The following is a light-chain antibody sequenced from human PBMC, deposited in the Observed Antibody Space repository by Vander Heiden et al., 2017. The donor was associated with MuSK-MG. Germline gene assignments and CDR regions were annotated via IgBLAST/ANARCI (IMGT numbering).Light chain of an antibody. V-gene: IGLV1-44*01. Sequence: QSVLTQPPSASGNPGQRVTISCSGSSSDIGRYAGNWYQQVPGTAPKLLIYETNPRPSGVPDRFSGSKSGTSASLAISGLQSEDEADYYCAAWNDRLSGWVFGGGTKLTVL. CDR2: ETN. CDR1: SSDIGRYA. J-gene: IGLJ3*02. CDR3: AAWNDRLSGWV.